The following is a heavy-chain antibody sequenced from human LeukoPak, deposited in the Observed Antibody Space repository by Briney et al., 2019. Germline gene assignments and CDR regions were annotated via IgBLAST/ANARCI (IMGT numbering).Heavy chain of an antibody. CDR1: GGSISSGGYS. CDR2: IYHSGST. J-gene: IGHJ3*02. Sequence: SETLSPTCAVSGGSISSGGYSWSWIRQPPGKGLEWNGYIYHSGSTYYNPSLKSRVTISVDRSKNQFSLKLSSVTAADTAVYYCASDYAFDIWGQGTMVTVSS. CDR3: ASDYAFDI. V-gene: IGHV4-30-2*01.